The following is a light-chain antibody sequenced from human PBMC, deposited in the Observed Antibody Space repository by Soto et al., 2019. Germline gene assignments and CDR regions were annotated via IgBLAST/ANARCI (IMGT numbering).Light chain of an antibody. Sequence: DIQVTQSPPSLSASVGDRVTITCRASRVIDNYLAWYQQIPGKAPKLLIYAASTLQSGVPSRFRGSGSGTSFILTITTLQAEDVATYYCQKYNRAPWIFGQGTKVEV. CDR2: AAS. V-gene: IGKV1-27*01. CDR1: RVIDNY. J-gene: IGKJ1*01. CDR3: QKYNRAPWI.